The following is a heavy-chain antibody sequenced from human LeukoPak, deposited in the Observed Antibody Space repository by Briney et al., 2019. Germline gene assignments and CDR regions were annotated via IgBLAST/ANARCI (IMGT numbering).Heavy chain of an antibody. Sequence: SETLSLTCAVSGGSISSGGYSWSWIRQPPGKGLERIGYIYYSGSTYYNPSLKSRVTISVDTSKNQFSLKLSSVTAADTAVYYCARLKGGIAAAGTFHPHYWGQGTLVTVSS. CDR2: IYYSGST. V-gene: IGHV4-30-4*07. CDR1: GGSISSGGYS. D-gene: IGHD6-13*01. CDR3: ARLKGGIAAAGTFHPHY. J-gene: IGHJ4*02.